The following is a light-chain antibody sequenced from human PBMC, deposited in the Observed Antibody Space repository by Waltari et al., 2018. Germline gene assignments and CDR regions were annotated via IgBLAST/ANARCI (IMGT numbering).Light chain of an antibody. Sequence: EIVLTQSPATLSLFPGERATLSFRASQSVSSYLAWYQQMPGPAPRLPIHSASNRATVIPARFSGSVSGTDFTLTITSLEPEDFAVYYCQQRSNWPRTFGQGTKVEIK. CDR1: QSVSSY. J-gene: IGKJ1*01. V-gene: IGKV3-11*01. CDR2: SAS. CDR3: QQRSNWPRT.